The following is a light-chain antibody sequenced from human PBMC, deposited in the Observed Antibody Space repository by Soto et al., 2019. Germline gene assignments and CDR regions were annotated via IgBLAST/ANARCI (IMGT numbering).Light chain of an antibody. CDR2: DAS. J-gene: IGKJ4*02. CDR1: QFIGSN. CDR3: QQYNNWPPLT. Sequence: MTQSPDTLSVSPGERATLSCRASQFIGSNLAWYQQKPGEAPRLLMYDASSRATGIPARFSGSGSCTEFALTISSLQSEDFAIYYCQQYNNWPPLTFGGGNKVEIK. V-gene: IGKV3-15*01.